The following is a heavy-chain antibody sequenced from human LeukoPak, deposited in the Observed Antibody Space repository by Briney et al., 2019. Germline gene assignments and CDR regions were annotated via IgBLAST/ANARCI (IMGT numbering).Heavy chain of an antibody. Sequence: GGSLRLSCAASGFTLSTYWMHWVRQAPGKGLVWVSRINPDGSTTTYADSVEGRFTISRDNAKNTLYLQMSSLGAEDTAVYYCARDDASIAAYPISFFSGLDAFDIWGQGTMVTVSS. D-gene: IGHD6-6*01. V-gene: IGHV3-74*01. J-gene: IGHJ3*02. CDR3: ARDDASIAAYPISFFSGLDAFDI. CDR1: GFTLSTYW. CDR2: INPDGSTT.